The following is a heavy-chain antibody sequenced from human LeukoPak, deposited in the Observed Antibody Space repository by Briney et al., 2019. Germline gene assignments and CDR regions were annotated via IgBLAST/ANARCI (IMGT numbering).Heavy chain of an antibody. CDR2: IYYSGST. CDR1: GGSISSNY. D-gene: IGHD3-10*01. Sequence: SETLSLTCTVSGGSISSNYWSWIRQPPGKGLEWIGYIYYSGSTNYNPSLKSRVTISVDTSKNQFSLKLSSVTAADTAVYYCARHVLRGSGSYHTNWFDPWGQGTLATVSS. J-gene: IGHJ5*02. CDR3: ARHVLRGSGSYHTNWFDP. V-gene: IGHV4-59*08.